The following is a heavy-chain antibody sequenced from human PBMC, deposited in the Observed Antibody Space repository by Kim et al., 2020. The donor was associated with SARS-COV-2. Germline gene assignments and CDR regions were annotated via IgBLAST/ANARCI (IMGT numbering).Heavy chain of an antibody. J-gene: IGHJ4*02. CDR3: ARDRGGSGNYLDF. V-gene: IGHV3-30*01. Sequence: YYADSVKGQFTIYRDDSKYTLYLQMNNLRAEDTALYYCARDRGGSGNYLDFWGQGTQVTLSS. D-gene: IGHD3-10*01.